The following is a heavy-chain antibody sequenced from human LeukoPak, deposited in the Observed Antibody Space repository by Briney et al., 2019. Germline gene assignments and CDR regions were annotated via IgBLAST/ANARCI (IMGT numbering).Heavy chain of an antibody. J-gene: IGHJ5*02. CDR2: INSGGSNT. CDR3: AREGGYCSGVTCYWWFDP. Sequence: GGSLTLSCAPSGFTFSRYWMHWVRHAPGKGMVWVSRINSGGSNTSYADSVKGRLTTSRDNAKITLYLQMNSLRAEDTAVYYGAREGGYCSGVTCYWWFDPWGQGTLVTVSS. V-gene: IGHV3-74*01. CDR1: GFTFSRYW. D-gene: IGHD2-15*01.